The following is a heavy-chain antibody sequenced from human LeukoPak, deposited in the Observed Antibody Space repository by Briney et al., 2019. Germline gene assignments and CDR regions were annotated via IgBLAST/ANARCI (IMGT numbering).Heavy chain of an antibody. Sequence: SVKVSCKASGGTFSSYAISWVRQAPGQGLEWMGGIIPIFGTANYAQKFPGRVTITADESTSTAYMELSSLRSEDTAVYYCAREGCSGGSCYSLPYYYYGMDVWGQGTTVTVSS. CDR1: GGTFSSYA. D-gene: IGHD2-15*01. J-gene: IGHJ6*02. V-gene: IGHV1-69*13. CDR3: AREGCSGGSCYSLPYYYYGMDV. CDR2: IIPIFGTA.